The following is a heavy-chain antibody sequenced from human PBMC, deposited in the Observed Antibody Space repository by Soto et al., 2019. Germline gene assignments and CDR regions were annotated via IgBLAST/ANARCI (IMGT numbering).Heavy chain of an antibody. Sequence: PGGSLRLSCAASGFTFSSYSMNWVRQAPGKGLEWVSYISSSSSTIYYADSVKGRFTISRDNAKNSLYLQMNSLRDEDTAVYYCARDPFYCSSSGWFDPWGQGTLVTVSS. D-gene: IGHD6-6*01. V-gene: IGHV3-48*02. CDR2: ISSSSSTI. J-gene: IGHJ5*02. CDR1: GFTFSSYS. CDR3: ARDPFYCSSSGWFDP.